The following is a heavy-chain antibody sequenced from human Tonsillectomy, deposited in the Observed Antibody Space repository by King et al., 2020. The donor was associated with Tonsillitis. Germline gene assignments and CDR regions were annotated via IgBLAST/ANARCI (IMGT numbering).Heavy chain of an antibody. Sequence: TLKESGPVLVKPTETLTLTCTVSEFSLSNARMGVSWIRQPPGKALEWLAHIVSNDEKSYNTSLKSRLIISKDTSKSQVVLTMTNMDPVDTATYYCAHIYGDYSTVFEYWGQGTLVTVSS. CDR1: EFSLSNARMG. CDR3: AHIYGDYSTVFEY. J-gene: IGHJ4*02. V-gene: IGHV2-26*01. CDR2: IVSNDEK. D-gene: IGHD4-11*01.